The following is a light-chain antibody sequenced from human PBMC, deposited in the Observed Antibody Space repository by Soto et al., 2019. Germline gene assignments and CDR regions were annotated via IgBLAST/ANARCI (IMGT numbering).Light chain of an antibody. CDR3: QQCGGSPLFS. J-gene: IGKJ3*01. Sequence: EIVLTQSPATLSLSPGERATLSCTASQSVTSSCLAWYQRKPGQAPRLLIHTTSTRATDIPDRLSGSGSGTDFTLTISRLQPEDVAVYYCQQCGGSPLFSFGPGTRVDI. V-gene: IGKV3-20*01. CDR2: TTS. CDR1: QSVTSSC.